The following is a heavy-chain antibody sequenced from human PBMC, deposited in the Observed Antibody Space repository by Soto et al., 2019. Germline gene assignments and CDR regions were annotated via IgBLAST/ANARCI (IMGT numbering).Heavy chain of an antibody. Sequence: ASVKVSCKASGYTFTGYYMHWVRQAPGQGLEWMGWINPNSGGTNYAQKFQGWVTMTRDTSISTAYMELSRLRSDDTAVYYCARDLYSSSYYFDYWGQGTLVTVSS. D-gene: IGHD6-6*01. CDR3: ARDLYSSSYYFDY. J-gene: IGHJ4*02. CDR1: GYTFTGYY. CDR2: INPNSGGT. V-gene: IGHV1-2*04.